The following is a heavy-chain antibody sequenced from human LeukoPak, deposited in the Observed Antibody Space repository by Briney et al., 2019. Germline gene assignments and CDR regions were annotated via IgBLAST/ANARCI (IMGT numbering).Heavy chain of an antibody. D-gene: IGHD3-22*01. CDR1: GFIFSSYG. Sequence: ASVKVSCKASGFIFSSYGINWVRQAPGQGPEWMGWISAYNGNTNYAQKLQGRVTMTTDTSTSTAYMELRSLRSDDTAVYYCARVSGSITMIVVVSYDYWGQGTLVAVSS. CDR3: ARVSGSITMIVVVSYDY. J-gene: IGHJ4*02. V-gene: IGHV1-18*01. CDR2: ISAYNGNT.